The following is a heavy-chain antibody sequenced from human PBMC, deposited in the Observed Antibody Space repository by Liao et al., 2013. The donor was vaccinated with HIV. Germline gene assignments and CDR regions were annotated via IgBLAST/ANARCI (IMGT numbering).Heavy chain of an antibody. J-gene: IGHJ4*02. CDR3: ARGISSGWTPYLDY. D-gene: IGHD6-19*01. CDR2: IYYSGNI. V-gene: IGHV4-59*01. CDR1: GGSISSYC. Sequence: QVQLQESGSGLVKPSETLSLTCTISGGSISSYCWSWIRQPPGKGLEWVGHIYYSGNINYNPSLKSRVSMSVDTSKNQFSLQLRSVTTADTAVYYCARGISSGWTPYLDYWGQGTLVTVSS.